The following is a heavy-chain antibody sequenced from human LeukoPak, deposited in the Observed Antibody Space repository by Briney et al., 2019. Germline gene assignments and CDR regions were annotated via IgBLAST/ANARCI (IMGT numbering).Heavy chain of an antibody. CDR1: GYRFTGYY. V-gene: IGHV1-2*02. CDR3: ARGSDYDDYFYMDF. Sequence: ASVKVSCKTSGYRFTGYYLHWVRQAPGQGLEWMGWMNPTSCATYYARKFQGRVTMTRDTSISTAYMELTRLRSDDTAVYFCARGSDYDDYFYMDFWGKGTTVTVSS. CDR2: MNPTSCAT. J-gene: IGHJ6*03.